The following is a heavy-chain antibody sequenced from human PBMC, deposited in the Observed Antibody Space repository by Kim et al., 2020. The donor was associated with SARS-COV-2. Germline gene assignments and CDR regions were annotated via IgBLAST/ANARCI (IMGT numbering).Heavy chain of an antibody. Sequence: ASVKVSCKASGYTFTSYAMNWVRQAPGQGLEWMGWINTNTGNPTYAQGFTGRFVFSLDTSVSTAYLQISSLKAEDTAVYYCARVTFLTLNYYGSGSYTDPRGGMDVWGQGTTVTVSS. J-gene: IGHJ6*02. D-gene: IGHD3-10*01. CDR1: GYTFTSYA. CDR2: INTNTGNP. V-gene: IGHV7-4-1*02. CDR3: ARVTFLTLNYYGSGSYTDPRGGMDV.